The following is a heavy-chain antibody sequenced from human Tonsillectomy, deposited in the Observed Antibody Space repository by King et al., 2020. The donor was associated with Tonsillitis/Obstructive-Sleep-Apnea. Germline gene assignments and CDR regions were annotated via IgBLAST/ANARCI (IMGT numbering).Heavy chain of an antibody. J-gene: IGHJ4*02. Sequence: VQLQQWGAGLLKPSETLSLTCAVYGGSFSGYYWSWIRQPPGKGLEWIGEINHSGSTNYNPSLKSRVTISVDTSKNRFSLKLSSVTAADTAVYYCARVDDYVWGSYRYFDYWGQGTLVTVSS. V-gene: IGHV4-34*01. CDR3: ARVDDYVWGSYRYFDY. D-gene: IGHD3-16*02. CDR1: GGSFSGYY. CDR2: INHSGST.